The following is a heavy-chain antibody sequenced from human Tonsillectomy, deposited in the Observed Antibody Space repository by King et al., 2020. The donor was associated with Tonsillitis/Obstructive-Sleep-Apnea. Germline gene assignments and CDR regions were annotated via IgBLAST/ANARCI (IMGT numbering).Heavy chain of an antibody. Sequence: VQLVESGGGLVQPGGSLRLSCAASGFTFSGYAMTWVRQAPGKGLEWVSVISGSGGNTYYADPVKGRFTIPRDNSKNTLHLQMNSLRAEDTAVYYCAKDRGTGWYTAYYGLDVWGQGTTVTVSS. V-gene: IGHV3-23*04. D-gene: IGHD6-19*01. CDR3: AKDRGTGWYTAYYGLDV. J-gene: IGHJ6*02. CDR1: GFTFSGYA. CDR2: ISGSGGNT.